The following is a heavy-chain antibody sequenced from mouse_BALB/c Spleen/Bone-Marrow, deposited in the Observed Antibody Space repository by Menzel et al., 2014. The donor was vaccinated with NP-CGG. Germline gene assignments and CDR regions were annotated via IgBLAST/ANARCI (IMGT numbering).Heavy chain of an antibody. D-gene: IGHD1-2*01. CDR1: GFEFSGYW. CDR3: GRLHYFGLFDY. Sequence: VQGVESGGGLVQPGGSLKVSCAASGFEFSGYWMSWVRQAPGKGLEWIGEINPASSRINYTPALKDKFIIARDNAKNTLYLQVSKVGSEGTALYYCGRLHYFGLFDYWGQGTLGTVSP. J-gene: IGHJ3*01. CDR2: INPASSRI. V-gene: IGHV4-1*02.